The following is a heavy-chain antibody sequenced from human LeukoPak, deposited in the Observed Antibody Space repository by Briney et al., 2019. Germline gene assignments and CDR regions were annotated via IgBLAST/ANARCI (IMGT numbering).Heavy chain of an antibody. D-gene: IGHD6-13*01. CDR3: AKEWVAAAGY. J-gene: IGHJ4*02. Sequence: QAGGSLRLSCVASGLTFSSYAMNWVRQAPGKGLQWVSSISGSGGTTYIADSVKGRLTISRDNSKNTLYLQMNSLRAEDTAVYYCAKEWVAAAGYWGQGTLVTVSS. CDR2: ISGSGGTT. CDR1: GLTFSSYA. V-gene: IGHV3-23*01.